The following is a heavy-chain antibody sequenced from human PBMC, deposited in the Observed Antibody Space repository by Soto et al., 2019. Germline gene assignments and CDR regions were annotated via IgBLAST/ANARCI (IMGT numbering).Heavy chain of an antibody. V-gene: IGHV1-69*13. CDR2: IIPVSGTA. CDR3: SGSYNYDSSGYYYTNGMDG. CDR1: VAIFSSYA. J-gene: IGHJ6*02. Sequence: SAKVSCKPSVAIFSSYAVNWVRQAPGQGLEWMGTIIPVSGTARYAQKFQGRVTIIADESTSTAYMELSSLRSEDTAVYYCSGSYNYDSSGYYYTNGMDGWSQGTTVTVSS. D-gene: IGHD3-22*01.